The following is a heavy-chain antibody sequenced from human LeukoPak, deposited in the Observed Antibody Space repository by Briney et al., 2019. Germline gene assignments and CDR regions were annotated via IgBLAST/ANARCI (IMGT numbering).Heavy chain of an antibody. CDR2: ISSSSSYI. Sequence: KPGGSLRLSCAASGFTFSSYSMNWVRQAPGKGLEWVSSISSSSSYIYYADSVKGRFTISRDNAKNSLYLQMNSLRAEDTAVYYCARDLGYYGSSGSYWGQGTLVTVSS. CDR1: GFTFSSYS. J-gene: IGHJ4*02. CDR3: ARDLGYYGSSGSY. V-gene: IGHV3-21*01. D-gene: IGHD3-22*01.